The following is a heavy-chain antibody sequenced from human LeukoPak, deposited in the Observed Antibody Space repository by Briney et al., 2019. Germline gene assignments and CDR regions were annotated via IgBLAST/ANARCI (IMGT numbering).Heavy chain of an antibody. D-gene: IGHD1-26*01. J-gene: IGHJ2*01. Sequence: GGSLRLSCVASGFAFSKYAMHWVRQAPGKGLEWLTFIRHDGSFKEYADSVKGRFTISRDNSKNALYLQMKSLREEDTAIYYCAKDQAVGAVYWFFDLWGRGTLVTVSS. CDR3: AKDQAVGAVYWFFDL. V-gene: IGHV3-30*02. CDR2: IRHDGSFK. CDR1: GFAFSKYA.